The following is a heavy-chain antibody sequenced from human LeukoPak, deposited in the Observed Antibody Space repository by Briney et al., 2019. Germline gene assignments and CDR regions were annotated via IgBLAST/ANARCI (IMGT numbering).Heavy chain of an antibody. CDR3: ARGHLAAAGTGDAFDI. Sequence: PGGSLRLSCAASGFTFSSYAMSWVRQAPGKGLEWVSAISGSGGSTYYADSVKGRFTISRDNSKNTLYLQMNSLRAEDTAVYYCARGHLAAAGTGDAFDIWGQGTMVTVSS. D-gene: IGHD6-13*01. V-gene: IGHV3-23*01. J-gene: IGHJ3*02. CDR2: ISGSGGST. CDR1: GFTFSSYA.